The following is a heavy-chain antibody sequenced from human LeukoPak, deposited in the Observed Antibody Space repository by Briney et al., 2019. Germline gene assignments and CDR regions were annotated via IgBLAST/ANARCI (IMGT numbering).Heavy chain of an antibody. D-gene: IGHD3-22*01. V-gene: IGHV4-31*03. CDR1: GGSISSGGYY. J-gene: IGHJ3*02. CDR3: ARGSLTYYDSSGYYYRAFDI. CDR2: IYYSGST. Sequence: PSETLSLTCTVSGGSISSGGYYWSWIRQHPGKGLEWIGYIYYSGSTYYNPSLKSRVTISVDTSKNQFSLKLSSVTAADTAVNYCARGSLTYYDSSGYYYRAFDIWGQGTMVTVSS.